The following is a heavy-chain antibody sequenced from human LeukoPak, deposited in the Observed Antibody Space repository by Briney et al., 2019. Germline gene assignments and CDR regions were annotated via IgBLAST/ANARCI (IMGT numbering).Heavy chain of an antibody. CDR2: IKHDGSEE. CDR3: ASDREYYYGSGSFDY. V-gene: IGHV3-7*04. Sequence: GGSLRLSRAASGFTFSRSWMSWVRQAPGKGLEWLANIKHDGSEEFYVDSLKGRFTISRDNAKNSLYLQMNSLRAEDTAVYYCASDREYYYGSGSFDYWGQGTLVTVSS. D-gene: IGHD3-10*01. CDR1: GFTFSRSW. J-gene: IGHJ4*02.